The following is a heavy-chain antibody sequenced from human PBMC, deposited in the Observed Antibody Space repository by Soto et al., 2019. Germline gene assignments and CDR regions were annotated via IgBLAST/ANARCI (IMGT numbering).Heavy chain of an antibody. CDR2: INPSSGGT. J-gene: IGHJ6*02. Sequence: ASLKVSCKASGYPVTGPYRYWVRQAPGQGPEWMGWINPSSGGTEFAEKFQGRVTVTRDTSIRTVFLELNSLTSDDTGVYFCARDFRTYSHGADVWGQGPSVTISS. CDR1: GYPVTGPY. V-gene: IGHV1-2*02. CDR3: ARDFRTYSHGADV. D-gene: IGHD5-18*01.